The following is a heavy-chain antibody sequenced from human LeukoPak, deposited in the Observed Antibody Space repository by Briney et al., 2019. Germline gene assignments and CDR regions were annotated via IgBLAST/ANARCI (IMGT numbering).Heavy chain of an antibody. CDR2: IYPGDSDT. V-gene: IGHV5-51*01. J-gene: IGHJ4*02. CDR1: GYSFTSYL. CDR3: ARLSARYSSGPFHY. D-gene: IGHD6-19*01. Sequence: PGESLKISCQGSGYSFTSYLIGWVRQLPGKGLEWMGIIYPGDSDTRYSPSFQGQVTISADKSISTAYLQWSSLKASDTAMYYCARLSARYSSGPFHYWGQGTLVTVSS.